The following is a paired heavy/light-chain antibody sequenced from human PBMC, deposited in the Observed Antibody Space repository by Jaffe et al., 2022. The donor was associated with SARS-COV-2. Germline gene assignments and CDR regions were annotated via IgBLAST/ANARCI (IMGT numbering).Heavy chain of an antibody. CDR3: ARNYYGSGTYNVYHYYMDV. CDR1: GFTFSTYW. V-gene: IGHV3-7*01. D-gene: IGHD3-10*01. CDR2: IKQDGYEK. Sequence: EVQLVESGGGLVQPGGSLRLSCAASGFTFSTYWMSWVRQAPGKGLEWVANIKQDGYEKYYVDSVKGRFTISRDNAKNSLYLQMNSLRAEDTAVYYCARNYYGSGTYNVYHYYMDVWGKGTTVTVSS. J-gene: IGHJ6*03.
Light chain of an antibody. CDR3: ATWDDSLSGWV. V-gene: IGLV1-47*01. Sequence: QSVLTQPPSASGTPGQRVTISCSGSSSNIGSNYVYWYQQLPGTAPKLLIYRNNQRPSGVPDRFSGSKSGTSASLAISGLRSEDEADYYCATWDDSLSGWVFGGGTKLTVL. CDR2: RNN. CDR1: SSNIGSNY. J-gene: IGLJ3*02.